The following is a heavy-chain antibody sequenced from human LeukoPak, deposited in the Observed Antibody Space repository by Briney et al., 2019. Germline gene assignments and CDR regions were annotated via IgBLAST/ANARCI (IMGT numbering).Heavy chain of an antibody. Sequence: GGTLRLSCAASGFTFSSYGMSWVRQAPGKGLEWVSAISGSGGSTYYADSVKGRFTISRDNAKNTAYLQMNSLKTEDTAVYYCTTIVVVTDSGAWGQGTLVTVSS. CDR1: GFTFSSYG. CDR2: ISGSGGST. V-gene: IGHV3-23*01. J-gene: IGHJ5*02. CDR3: TTIVVVTDSGA. D-gene: IGHD2-21*02.